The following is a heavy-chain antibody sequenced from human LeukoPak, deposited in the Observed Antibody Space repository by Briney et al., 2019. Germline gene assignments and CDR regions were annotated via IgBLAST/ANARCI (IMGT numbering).Heavy chain of an antibody. Sequence: SETLSLTCAVYGGSFSGYYWSWIRQPPGKGLEWIGEINHSGSTNYNPSLKSRVTISVDTSKKQFSLKLSSVTAADTAVYYCARSDRWLQFDYWGQGTLVTVSS. J-gene: IGHJ4*02. D-gene: IGHD5-24*01. CDR1: GGSFSGYY. CDR3: ARSDRWLQFDY. V-gene: IGHV4-34*01. CDR2: INHSGST.